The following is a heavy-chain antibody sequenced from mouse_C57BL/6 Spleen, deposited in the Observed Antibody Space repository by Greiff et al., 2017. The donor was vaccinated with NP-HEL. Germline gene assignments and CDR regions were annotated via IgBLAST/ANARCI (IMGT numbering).Heavy chain of an antibody. D-gene: IGHD1-1*01. CDR3: ARDYGRIYAMDY. V-gene: IGHV1-19*01. CDR2: INPYNGGT. CDR1: GYTFTDYY. Sequence: VQLKESGPVLVKPGASVKMSCKASGYTFTDYYMNWVKQSHGKSLEWIGVINPYNGGTSYNQKFKGKATLTVDKSSSTAYMELNSLTSEDSAVYYCARDYGRIYAMDYWGQGTSVTVSS. J-gene: IGHJ4*01.